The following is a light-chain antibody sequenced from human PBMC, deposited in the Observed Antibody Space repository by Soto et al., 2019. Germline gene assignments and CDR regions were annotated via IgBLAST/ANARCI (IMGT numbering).Light chain of an antibody. CDR2: AAS. J-gene: IGKJ3*01. V-gene: IGKV1-27*01. CDR1: QGIRNF. CDR3: QKYSSVPV. Sequence: DIQMTQSPTSLSASVGDRVTITCRASQGIRNFVVWYQQQPGTPPQLLIYAASTLQSGVPSRFSGSGSGTDFTLTINSLQPEDVATYYCQKYSSVPVFGPGTKVEI.